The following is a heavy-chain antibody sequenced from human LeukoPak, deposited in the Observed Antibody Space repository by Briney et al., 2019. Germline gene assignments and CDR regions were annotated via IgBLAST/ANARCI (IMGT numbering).Heavy chain of an antibody. Sequence: GRSLRLSCAASGFTFSSSGIHWVRQAPGKGLEWVAVISFDGSNKHYAESVKGRFTISRDNSKNTLFLQMNSLRAEDTAVYYCAKDRPYSGRSLIDYWGQGTLVTVSS. CDR3: AKDRPYSGRSLIDY. V-gene: IGHV3-30*18. J-gene: IGHJ4*02. CDR1: GFTFSSSG. D-gene: IGHD1-26*01. CDR2: ISFDGSNK.